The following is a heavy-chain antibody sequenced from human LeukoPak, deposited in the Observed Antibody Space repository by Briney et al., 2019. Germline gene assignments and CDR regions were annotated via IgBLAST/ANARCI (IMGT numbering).Heavy chain of an antibody. D-gene: IGHD4-17*01. V-gene: IGHV3-9*01. J-gene: IGHJ5*02. CDR1: GFTFDDYA. CDR2: ISWNSGSI. CDR3: AKDISATVTTEFDP. Sequence: GGSLRLSCAASGFTFDDYAMHWVRQAPGKGLEWVSGISWNSGSIGYADSVKGRFTISRDNAKNSLYLQMNSLRAEDTALYYCAKDISATVTTEFDPWGQGTLVTVSS.